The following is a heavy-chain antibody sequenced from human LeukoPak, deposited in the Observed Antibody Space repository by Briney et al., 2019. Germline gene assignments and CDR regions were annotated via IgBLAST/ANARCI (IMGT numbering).Heavy chain of an antibody. V-gene: IGHV3-48*03. D-gene: IGHD3-10*02. CDR1: GFTFSSYE. CDR2: IISSGSTI. CDR3: AELGITMIGGV. J-gene: IGHJ6*04. Sequence: GGSLRLSCAASGFTFSSYETNWVRQAPGKGREWGSYIISSGSTIYYADSVKGRFTISRDNAKTSLSLKMNSLRAEDTAVYYCAELGITMIGGVWGKGTTVTISS.